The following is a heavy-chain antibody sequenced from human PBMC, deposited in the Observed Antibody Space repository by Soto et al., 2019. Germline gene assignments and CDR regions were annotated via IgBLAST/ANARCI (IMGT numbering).Heavy chain of an antibody. CDR3: ARGCNIAARPLDY. CDR1: GYTFTNYY. V-gene: IGHV1-46*04. Sequence: ASVKVSCEASGYTFTNYYMHWVRQAPGQGLEWMGIINPSGGGTNYAQKLQGRVTMPRDPSTSILYMELSSLRSDGPAVYYCARGCNIAARPLDYWGQGTLVTVS. CDR2: INPSGGGT. J-gene: IGHJ4*02. D-gene: IGHD6-6*01.